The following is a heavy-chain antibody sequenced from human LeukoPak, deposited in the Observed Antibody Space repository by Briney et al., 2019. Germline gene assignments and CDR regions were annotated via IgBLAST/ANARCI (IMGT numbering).Heavy chain of an antibody. CDR3: ATDQYHLPDY. CDR1: GFTFTSYA. Sequence: PGGSLRLSCAASGFTFTSYAMNWVRQAPGKGLEWVSAISGSGGSTYYADSVKGRFTVSRDNSENTLFPQMYSLRAEDTAIYYCATDQYHLPDYWGQGTLVTVSS. D-gene: IGHD4-11*01. J-gene: IGHJ4*02. CDR2: ISGSGGST. V-gene: IGHV3-23*01.